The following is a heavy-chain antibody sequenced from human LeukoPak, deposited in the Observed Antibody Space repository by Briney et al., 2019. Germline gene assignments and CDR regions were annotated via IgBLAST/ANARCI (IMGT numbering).Heavy chain of an antibody. D-gene: IGHD4-17*01. CDR3: ASAYGDYINWFDP. J-gene: IGHJ5*02. V-gene: IGHV4-30-4*01. CDR2: IYYSGST. Sequence: SETLSLTCTVSGGSISSGDYYWSWIRQPPGKGLEWIGYIYYSGSTYYNPSLKSRVTISVDTSKNQFSLKLSSVTAADTAVYYCASAYGDYINWFDPWGRGTLVTVSS. CDR1: GGSISSGDYY.